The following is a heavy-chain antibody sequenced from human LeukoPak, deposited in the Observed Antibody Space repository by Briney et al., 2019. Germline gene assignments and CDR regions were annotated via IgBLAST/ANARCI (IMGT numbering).Heavy chain of an antibody. Sequence: SETLSLTCTVSGGSISSSSYYWGWIRQPPGKGLEWIGSIYYSGSTYYNPSLKSRVTISVDTSKNQFSLKLSSVTAADTAVYYCARSGSYLSFDYWSQGTLVTVSS. CDR2: IYYSGST. CDR3: ARSGSYLSFDY. CDR1: GGSISSSSYY. J-gene: IGHJ4*02. D-gene: IGHD1-26*01. V-gene: IGHV4-39*01.